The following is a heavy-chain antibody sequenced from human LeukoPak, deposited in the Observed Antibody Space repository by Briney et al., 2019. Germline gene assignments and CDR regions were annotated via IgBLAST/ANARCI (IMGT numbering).Heavy chain of an antibody. Sequence: SETLSLTCTVSGGSISSGTSYWSWIRQPAGKGLEWIGRINTSGSTNYNPSLKSRVTISVDTSKNQFSLKLSSVTAADTAVYYCARDSLGYCSGGNCYSLWFDPWGQGTLVTVSS. CDR2: INTSGST. V-gene: IGHV4-61*02. CDR3: ARDSLGYCSGGNCYSLWFDP. CDR1: GGSISSGTSY. J-gene: IGHJ5*02. D-gene: IGHD2-15*01.